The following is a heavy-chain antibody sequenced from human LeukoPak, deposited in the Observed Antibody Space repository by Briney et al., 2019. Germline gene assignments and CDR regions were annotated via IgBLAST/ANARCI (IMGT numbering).Heavy chain of an antibody. V-gene: IGHV1-18*01. CDR1: GYTFTNYG. J-gene: IGHJ4*02. D-gene: IGHD1-26*01. CDR3: ARDSEEWELPIDY. Sequence: ASVTDSCKASGYTFTNYGISWVRPAPGQGLEWMGWISAYNGNTNYAQKLQGRVTMTTDTSTSTAYMELRSLRSDDTAVYYCARDSEEWELPIDYWGQGTLVTVSS. CDR2: ISAYNGNT.